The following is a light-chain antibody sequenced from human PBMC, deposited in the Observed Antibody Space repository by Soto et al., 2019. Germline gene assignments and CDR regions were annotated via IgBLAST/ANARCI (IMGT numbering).Light chain of an antibody. CDR3: QQFGSSPGFT. J-gene: IGKJ3*01. V-gene: IGKV3-20*01. CDR1: QSINNRY. Sequence: EIVLTQSPGTLSLSPGERATLSCRASQSINNRYLAWYQQKPGQAPRLLIYGASSRATGIPDRFIGSGSGTDFTXTISRLEPEDFAVYYCQQFGSSPGFTFGPGTKVDIK. CDR2: GAS.